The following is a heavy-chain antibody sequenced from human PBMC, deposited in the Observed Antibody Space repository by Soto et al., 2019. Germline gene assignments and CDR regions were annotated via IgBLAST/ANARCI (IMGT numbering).Heavy chain of an antibody. CDR1: GGTFSSYT. V-gene: IGHV1-69*02. D-gene: IGHD3-16*01. CDR3: ARGGYYDNNWVKLRHYGLDV. CDR2: IIPILGIA. J-gene: IGHJ6*02. Sequence: SVKVSCKASGGTFSSYTISWVRQAPGQGLEWMGRIIPILGIANYAQKFQGRVTITADKSTSTAYMELSSLRSEDTAVYYCARGGYYDNNWVKLRHYGLDVWGQGTSVTVSS.